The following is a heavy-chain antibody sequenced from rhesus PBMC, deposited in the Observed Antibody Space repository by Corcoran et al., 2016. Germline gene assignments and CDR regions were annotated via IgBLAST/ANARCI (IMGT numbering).Heavy chain of an antibody. V-gene: IGHV4S11*01. D-gene: IGHD3-16*01. CDR3: VRAPTHWPVYGHSYPGAFDT. CDR1: GGSISSNH. J-gene: IGHJ4*01. Sequence: QVQLQESGPGLVKPSETLSLTCDVSGGSISSNHWNWIRQAPGKGLEWIGYVSGRDSTHHTPSLRERVPLSLNPSNTQGFLQFNTVTAADTALYYCVRAPTHWPVYGHSYPGAFDTWGQGLLVTVSS. CDR2: VSGRDST.